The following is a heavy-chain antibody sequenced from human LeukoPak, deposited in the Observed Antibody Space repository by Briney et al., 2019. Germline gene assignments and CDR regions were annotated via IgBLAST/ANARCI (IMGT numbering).Heavy chain of an antibody. D-gene: IGHD4-17*01. Sequence: SETLSLTCAVSGVSFDDYYWAWVRQTPGKGLEWIGEINHSGYTNDSPSLKSRDILSIDTSRKQFSLNLRSVTVADAGTYYCTRMTTGHDYWGQGTLVTVSS. CDR2: INHSGYT. V-gene: IGHV4-34*01. CDR3: TRMTTGHDY. J-gene: IGHJ4*02. CDR1: GVSFDDYY.